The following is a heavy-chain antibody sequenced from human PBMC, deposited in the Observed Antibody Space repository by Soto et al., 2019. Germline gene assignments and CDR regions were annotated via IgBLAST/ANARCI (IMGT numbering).Heavy chain of an antibody. J-gene: IGHJ6*02. Sequence: WGWIRQPPGKGLEWIGSIYYSGSTYYNPSLKSRVTISVDTSKNQFSLKLSSVTAADTAVYYCASQEGSGSYYYYGMDVWGQGTTVTVSS. CDR3: ASQEGSGSYYYYGMDV. CDR2: IYYSGST. D-gene: IGHD3-10*01. V-gene: IGHV4-39*01.